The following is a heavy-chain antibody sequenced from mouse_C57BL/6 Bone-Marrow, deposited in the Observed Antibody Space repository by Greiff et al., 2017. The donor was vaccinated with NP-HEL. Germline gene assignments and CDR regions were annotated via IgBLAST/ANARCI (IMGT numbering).Heavy chain of an antibody. Sequence: VQLKESGAELVRPGASVKLSCTASGFNIKDDYMHWVKQRPEQGLEWIGWIDPENGDTEYASKFQGKATITADTSSNTAYLQLSSLTSEDTAVYYCTPRAYYGSSPGYWGQGTTLTVSS. V-gene: IGHV14-4*01. D-gene: IGHD1-1*01. J-gene: IGHJ2*01. CDR1: GFNIKDDY. CDR2: IDPENGDT. CDR3: TPRAYYGSSPGY.